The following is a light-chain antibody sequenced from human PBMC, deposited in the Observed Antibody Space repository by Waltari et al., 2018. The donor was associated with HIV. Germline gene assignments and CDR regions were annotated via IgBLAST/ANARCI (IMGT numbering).Light chain of an antibody. Sequence: QSALTQPPSASGSPGQSVTISCTGTSSDVCASHYVSWYQQHPGKAPKLMIYEVNKRPSGVPDRFSGSKSGNTASLSVSGLQAEDEADYYCSSYAGSNTVVFGGGTKLTVL. V-gene: IGLV2-8*01. CDR2: EVN. J-gene: IGLJ2*01. CDR1: SSDVCASHY. CDR3: SSYAGSNTVV.